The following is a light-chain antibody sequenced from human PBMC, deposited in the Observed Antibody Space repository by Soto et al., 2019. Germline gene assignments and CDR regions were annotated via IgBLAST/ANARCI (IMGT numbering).Light chain of an antibody. CDR1: SSDFGIYDL. V-gene: IGLV2-23*03. Sequence: QSALTQPASVSGSPGQSITISCTATSSDFGIYDLVSWYQQHPGKAPKVLIFEGSKRPSGVSNRFSGSTSGNTASLTISGLQAEDEADYHCCSYAGNRTFVFGGGTKLTVL. J-gene: IGLJ2*01. CDR3: CSYAGNRTFV. CDR2: EGS.